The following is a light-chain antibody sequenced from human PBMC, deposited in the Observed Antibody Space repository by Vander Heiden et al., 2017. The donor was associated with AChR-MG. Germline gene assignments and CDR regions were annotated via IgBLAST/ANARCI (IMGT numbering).Light chain of an antibody. CDR2: TNN. V-gene: IGLV1-51*01. CDR3: GAWDTSLNIVV. Sequence: QSVLTQPPPLSAAPGRSVTISCSGSRSNIATNSVSWYQQLPGTAPKLLIFTNNRRPSGVPDRFSGSKSGTSATLGITGLQTGDEADYYCGAWDTSLNIVVFGGGTKLTGL. CDR1: RSNIATNS. J-gene: IGLJ2*01.